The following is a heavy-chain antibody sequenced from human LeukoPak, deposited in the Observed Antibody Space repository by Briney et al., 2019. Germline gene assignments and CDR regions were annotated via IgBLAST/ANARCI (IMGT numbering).Heavy chain of an antibody. D-gene: IGHD5-18*01. CDR2: ISSSSSYI. CDR3: ARDHVAYSYGLTGY. V-gene: IGHV3-21*01. CDR1: GFTFSSYS. J-gene: IGHJ4*02. Sequence: GGSLRLSCAASGFTFSSYSMNWVRQAPGKGLEWVSSISSSSSYIYYADSVKGRFTISGDNAKNSLYLQMNSLRAEDTAVYYCARDHVAYSYGLTGYWGQGTLVTVSS.